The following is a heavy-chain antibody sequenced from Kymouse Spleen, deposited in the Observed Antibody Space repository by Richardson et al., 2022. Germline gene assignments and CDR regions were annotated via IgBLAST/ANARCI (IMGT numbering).Heavy chain of an antibody. V-gene: IGHV4-34*01. CDR1: GGSFSGYY. CDR2: INHSGST. Sequence: QVQLQQWGAGLLKPSETLSLTCAVYGGSFSGYYWSWIRQPPGKGLEWIGEINHSGSTNYNPSLKSRVTISVDTSKNQFSLKLSSVTAADTAVYYCASLEYSSSSYYFDYWGQGTLVTVSS. D-gene: IGHD6-6*01. CDR3: ASLEYSSSSYYFDY. J-gene: IGHJ4*02.